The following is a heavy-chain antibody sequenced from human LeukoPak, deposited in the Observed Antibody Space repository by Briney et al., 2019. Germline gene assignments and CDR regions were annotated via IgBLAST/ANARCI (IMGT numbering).Heavy chain of an antibody. CDR3: TRLDPSHGY. V-gene: IGHV3-73*01. CDR1: GFTLSGSA. CDR2: IRSKANSYAT. D-gene: IGHD3-9*01. Sequence: PGGSLRLSCAPSGFTLSGSAMHWVRQASGKGLEWVGRIRSKANSYATAYAASVKGRFTISRDDSKNTAYLQMNSLKTEDTAVYYCTRLDPSHGYWGQGTLVTVSS. J-gene: IGHJ4*02.